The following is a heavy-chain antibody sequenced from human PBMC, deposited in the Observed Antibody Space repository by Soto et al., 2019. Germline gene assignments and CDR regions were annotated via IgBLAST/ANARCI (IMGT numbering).Heavy chain of an antibody. Sequence: QVQLVQSGAEVKKPGASVKVSCKASGYTFTDFYMHWVRQAPGQGLAWLGWINPYTGGTNYAQKFQDRVTMTRDTSISTAYLDLSRLTSDDTAVYYCARDPIGGGAPYYCDYWGQGTLVTASS. CDR3: ARDPIGGGAPYYCDY. J-gene: IGHJ4*02. CDR2: INPYTGGT. V-gene: IGHV1-2*02. CDR1: GYTFTDFY. D-gene: IGHD3-16*01.